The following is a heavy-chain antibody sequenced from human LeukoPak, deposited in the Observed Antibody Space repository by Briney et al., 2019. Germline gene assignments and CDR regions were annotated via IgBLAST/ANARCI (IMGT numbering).Heavy chain of an antibody. CDR2: FDPEDGET. Sequence: ASVKVSCKASGYTFTSYDINWVRQATGQGLEWMGGFDPEDGETIYAQKFQGRVTMTEDTSTDTAYMELSSLRSEDTAVYYCATAGSSPWDYWGQGTLVTVSS. J-gene: IGHJ4*02. CDR1: GYTFTSYD. CDR3: ATAGSSPWDY. D-gene: IGHD6-13*01. V-gene: IGHV1-24*01.